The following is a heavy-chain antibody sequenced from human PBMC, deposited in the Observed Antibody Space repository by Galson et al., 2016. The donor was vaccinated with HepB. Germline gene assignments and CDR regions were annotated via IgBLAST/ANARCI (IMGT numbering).Heavy chain of an antibody. J-gene: IGHJ2*01. Sequence: SETLSLTCTVSGYPIRNGYFWGWIRRSPGKGLEWIGSMHQDGSTYYNPSFKSRVSTSVDTSKNQFSLNLNSVTAADTAVYYCARAAVGENWYFDLWGRGTLVTVSA. D-gene: IGHD3-10*01. CDR3: ARAAVGENWYFDL. CDR1: GYPIRNGYF. CDR2: MHQDGST. V-gene: IGHV4-38-2*02.